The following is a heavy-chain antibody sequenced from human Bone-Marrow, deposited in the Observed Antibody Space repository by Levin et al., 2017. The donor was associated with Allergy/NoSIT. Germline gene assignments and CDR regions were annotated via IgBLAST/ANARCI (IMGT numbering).Heavy chain of an antibody. CDR1: GYSLTSGNH. J-gene: IGHJ4*02. CDR3: AREKNKRFDY. CDR2: MYHSGNT. V-gene: IGHV4-38-2*02. Sequence: SETLSLTCGVSGYSLTSGNHWGWIRQPPGKGLEWIGSMYHSGNTYYNPSLKSRVTISVDTSRNQFSLKLSSVTASDTAVYYCAREKNKRFDYWGQGTLVTVSS. D-gene: IGHD1/OR15-1a*01.